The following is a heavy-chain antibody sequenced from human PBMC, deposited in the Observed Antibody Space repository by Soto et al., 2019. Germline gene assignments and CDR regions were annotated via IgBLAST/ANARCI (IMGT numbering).Heavy chain of an antibody. CDR3: VMVDNYVTPTPQDV. V-gene: IGHV1-18*01. Sequence: QVQLVQSGDEVKKPGASVKVSCKASGYIFVNYGIAWVRQAPGQGLEWMGWISPYTGNTHSATKVQGRLTMTTDTATSTAYMDLGSLTSDDTTVYYCVMVDNYVTPTPQDVWGQGTTVTVSS. CDR2: ISPYTGNT. CDR1: GYIFVNYG. D-gene: IGHD3-16*01. J-gene: IGHJ6*02.